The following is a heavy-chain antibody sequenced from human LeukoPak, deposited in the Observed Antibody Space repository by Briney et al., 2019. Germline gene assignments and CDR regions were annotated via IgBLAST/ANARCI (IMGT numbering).Heavy chain of an antibody. J-gene: IGHJ3*02. CDR3: ARDLVTVTKGFDI. CDR1: DDSFSSHY. CDR2: ISYIGTT. V-gene: IGHV4-59*11. Sequence: SETLSLTCAVSDDSFSSHYWTWIRQPPGKGLEWIGYISYIGTTNYNPSLKSRVTISIDTSKNQFSLNVRSVTAADTAVYYCARDLVTVTKGFDIWGQGTMVSVSS. D-gene: IGHD4-17*01.